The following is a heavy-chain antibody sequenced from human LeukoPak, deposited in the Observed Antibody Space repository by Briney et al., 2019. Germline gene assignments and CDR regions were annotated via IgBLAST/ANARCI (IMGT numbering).Heavy chain of an antibody. Sequence: APVKVSCKASGYTFTAYYLHWVRQAPGQGLEWVGWIHPNSGGTNYAQKFQGRVTMTRDTSITTVYMELSRLRSDDTAVYYCSREDYWGQGTLVTVSS. CDR3: SREDY. J-gene: IGHJ4*02. CDR2: IHPNSGGT. V-gene: IGHV1-2*02. CDR1: GYTFTAYY.